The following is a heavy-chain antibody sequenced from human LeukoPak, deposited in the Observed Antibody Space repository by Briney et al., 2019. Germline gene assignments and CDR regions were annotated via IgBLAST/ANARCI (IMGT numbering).Heavy chain of an antibody. J-gene: IGHJ3*02. V-gene: IGHV4-59*01. CDR1: GGSISSYY. CDR2: FYYSGST. Sequence: SETLSLTCTVSGGSISSYYWSWLRQPPGKGLEWIGYFYYSGSTNYNPSLKSRVTISVDTSKNQFSLKLSSVTAADTAVYYCARSVYGGPGAFDIWGQGTTVTVSS. D-gene: IGHD4-23*01. CDR3: ARSVYGGPGAFDI.